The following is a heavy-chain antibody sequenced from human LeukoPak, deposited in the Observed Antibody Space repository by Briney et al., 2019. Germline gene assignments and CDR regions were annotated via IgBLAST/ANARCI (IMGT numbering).Heavy chain of an antibody. Sequence: ASVKVSCKASGYTFTGYYMHWVRQAPGQGLEWMGWINPNSGGTNYAQKFQGRVTMTRDTSISTAYMELSRLRSDDTAVYYCARDQSVLWFGERYYFDYWGQGTLVTVSS. CDR1: GYTFTGYY. J-gene: IGHJ4*02. V-gene: IGHV1-2*02. D-gene: IGHD3-10*01. CDR2: INPNSGGT. CDR3: ARDQSVLWFGERYYFDY.